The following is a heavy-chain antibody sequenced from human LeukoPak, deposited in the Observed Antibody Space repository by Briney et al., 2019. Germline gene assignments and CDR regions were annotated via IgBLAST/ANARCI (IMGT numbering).Heavy chain of an antibody. V-gene: IGHV1-18*01. CDR2: ISAYSGDT. Sequence: ASVKVSCKASGYTFTSYGISWVRQAPGQGLEWMGWISAYSGDTNYAQKFQGRATMTTDTSTSTAYMELRSLSSDDTAVYYCARGGKAVAELDYWGQGTLVTVSS. CDR3: ARGGKAVAELDY. CDR1: GYTFTSYG. D-gene: IGHD6-19*01. J-gene: IGHJ4*02.